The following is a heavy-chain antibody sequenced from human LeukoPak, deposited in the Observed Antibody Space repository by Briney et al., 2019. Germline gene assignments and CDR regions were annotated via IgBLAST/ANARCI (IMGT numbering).Heavy chain of an antibody. V-gene: IGHV3-64*01. J-gene: IGHJ4*02. CDR3: ARGRYNWNFDY. D-gene: IGHD1-1*01. Sequence: PGGSLRLSCAASGFTFSSYAMHWVRQAPGKGLEYVSAISSNGGSTYYANSVKGRFTISRDNSKNTLYLQMGSLRAEDMAVYYCARGRYNWNFDYWGQGSLVTVSS. CDR1: GFTFSSYA. CDR2: ISSNGGST.